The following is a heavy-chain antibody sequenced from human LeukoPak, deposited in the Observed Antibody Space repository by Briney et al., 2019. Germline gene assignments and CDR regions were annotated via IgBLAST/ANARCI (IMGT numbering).Heavy chain of an antibody. D-gene: IGHD3-10*01. CDR1: GYTFTTYD. J-gene: IGHJ6*02. CDR2: MNPNSGNT. Sequence: ASVKVSCKASGYTFTTYDINWVRQATGQGLEWMGWMNPNSGNTGYAQKFQGRVTMTRNTSMSTAYMELSSLRSEDTAVYYCARDGRGVIITLGSCMDVWGQGTTVTVSS. V-gene: IGHV1-8*01. CDR3: ARDGRGVIITLGSCMDV.